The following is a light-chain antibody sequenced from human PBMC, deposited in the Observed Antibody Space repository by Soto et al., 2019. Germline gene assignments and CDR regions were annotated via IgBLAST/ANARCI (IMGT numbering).Light chain of an antibody. J-gene: IGKJ4*01. CDR3: QHRSNWPLT. Sequence: EFVLTQSPGTLSLSPGERATLSCRASQSVSSSYLAWYQQKPGQAPRLLIYDASNRATGIPARFSGSGSGTDFTLTISSLEPEDFAVYYCQHRSNWPLTFGGGTKVDIK. CDR2: DAS. CDR1: QSVSSSY. V-gene: IGKV3-11*01.